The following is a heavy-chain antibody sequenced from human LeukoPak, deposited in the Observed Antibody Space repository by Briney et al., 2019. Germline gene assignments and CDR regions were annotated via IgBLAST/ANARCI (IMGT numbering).Heavy chain of an antibody. CDR3: ANEIRPNDY. CDR2: ISYDGSNE. D-gene: IGHD4-17*01. V-gene: IGHV3-30-3*02. J-gene: IGHJ4*02. CDR1: AASGFIFSGYA. Sequence: GGSLRLSCAASGAASGFIFSGYAMHWVRQAPGKGLEWVAIISYDGSNEYYAGSVRGRFIISRDNSKNTLYLQMNSLRAEDTAVYYCANEIRPNDYWGQGTQVTVSS.